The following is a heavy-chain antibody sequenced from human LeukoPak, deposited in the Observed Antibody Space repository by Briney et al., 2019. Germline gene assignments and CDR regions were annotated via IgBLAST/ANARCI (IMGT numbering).Heavy chain of an antibody. D-gene: IGHD2-2*01. CDR1: GGSFSGYY. Sequence: SETLSLTCAVYGGSFSGYYWSWIRQPPGKGLEWIGEINHSGSTNYNPSLKSRVTISVDTSKNQFSLKLSSVTAADTAVYYCARPRRGYCSSTSCPSYYYYYMDVWGKGTTVTVSS. V-gene: IGHV4-34*01. J-gene: IGHJ6*03. CDR3: ARPRRGYCSSTSCPSYYYYYMDV. CDR2: INHSGST.